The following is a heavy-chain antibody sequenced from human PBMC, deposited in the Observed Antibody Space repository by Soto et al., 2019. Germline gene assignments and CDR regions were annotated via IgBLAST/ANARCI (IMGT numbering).Heavy chain of an antibody. D-gene: IGHD2-2*01. J-gene: IGHJ6*02. CDR2: ISSSSSTI. Sequence: HPGGSLRLSCAASGFTFSSYSMNWVRQAPGKGLEWVSYISSSSSTIYYADSVKGRFTISRDNAKNSLYLQMNSLRAEDTAVYYCAREDIVVVPAARGAYYYYYGMEVWGQGTTVTVSS. CDR3: AREDIVVVPAARGAYYYYYGMEV. CDR1: GFTFSSYS. V-gene: IGHV3-48*01.